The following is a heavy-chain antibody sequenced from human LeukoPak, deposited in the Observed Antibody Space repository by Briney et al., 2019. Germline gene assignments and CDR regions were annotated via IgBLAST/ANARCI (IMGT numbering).Heavy chain of an antibody. D-gene: IGHD1-26*01. CDR2: IYHSGST. CDR3: ARPRIVGATKAPFDY. J-gene: IGHJ4*02. V-gene: IGHV4-30-2*01. Sequence: PSQTLSLTCAVSGGSISSGGYSWSWIRQPPGKGLEWIGYIYHSGSTYYNPSLKSRVTISVDRSKNQFSLKLSSVTAADTAVYYCARPRIVGATKAPFDYWGQGTLVTVSS. CDR1: GGSISSGGYS.